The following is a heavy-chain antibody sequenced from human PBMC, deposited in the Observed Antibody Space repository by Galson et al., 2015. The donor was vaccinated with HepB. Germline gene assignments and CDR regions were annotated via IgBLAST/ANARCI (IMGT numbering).Heavy chain of an antibody. CDR2: ISGSGGST. CDR1: GFTFSSYA. Sequence: SLRLSCAASGFTFSSYAMSWVRQAPGKGLEWVSAISGSGGSTYYADSVKGRFTISRDNSKNTLYLQMNSLRAEDTAVYYCARDPSYSSSWYWGYFDYWGQGTLVTVSS. V-gene: IGHV3-23*01. CDR3: ARDPSYSSSWYWGYFDY. J-gene: IGHJ4*02. D-gene: IGHD6-13*01.